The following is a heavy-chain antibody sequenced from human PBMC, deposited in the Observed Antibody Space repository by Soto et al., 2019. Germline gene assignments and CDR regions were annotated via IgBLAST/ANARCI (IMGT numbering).Heavy chain of an antibody. V-gene: IGHV1-18*04. J-gene: IGHJ4*02. CDR3: AKLALERRYIAYDEVDY. CDR2: ISAYNGNK. CDR1: GYMFTTYG. D-gene: IGHD5-12*01. Sequence: QVQLVQSGGEVKKPGASVEVSCRTSGYMFTTYGMSWVRQAPGQGLEWMAWISAYNGNKKYAQKFQGRVTMTTDTSTSTVSMELRNLTSDDTGVYHCAKLALERRYIAYDEVDYWGQGTLATVSS.